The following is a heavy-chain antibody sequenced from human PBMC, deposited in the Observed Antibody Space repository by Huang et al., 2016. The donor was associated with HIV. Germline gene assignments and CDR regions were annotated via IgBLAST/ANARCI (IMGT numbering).Heavy chain of an antibody. J-gene: IGHJ6*02. D-gene: IGHD1-7*01. CDR2: IKQDESEK. CDR3: ATKTAGMDI. Sequence: VASGGRSVQPGGSIKLSCVGSTFTFGAYWMSWVRQPPGKGLEWVANIKQDESEKYYVDSGKGRFNISRGNARKVLFLEMDDLRVEDTAIYFCATKTAGMDIWGQGTTVTVSS. CDR1: TFTFGAYW. V-gene: IGHV3-7*01.